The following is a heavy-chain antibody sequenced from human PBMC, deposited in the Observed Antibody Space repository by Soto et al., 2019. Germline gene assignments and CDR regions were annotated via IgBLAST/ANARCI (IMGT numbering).Heavy chain of an antibody. CDR2: IYWDDDK. V-gene: IGHV2-5*02. J-gene: IGHJ4*02. CDR1: GFSLSTSGVG. Sequence: QITLKESGPTLVKPTQTLTLTCTFSGFSLSTSGVGVGWIRQPPGKALEWLALIYWDDDKRYSPSLKSRLTITKDTSKNQVVLTTTNMDPVDTATYYCAHRYGDYVPFDYWGQGTLVTVSS. CDR3: AHRYGDYVPFDY. D-gene: IGHD4-17*01.